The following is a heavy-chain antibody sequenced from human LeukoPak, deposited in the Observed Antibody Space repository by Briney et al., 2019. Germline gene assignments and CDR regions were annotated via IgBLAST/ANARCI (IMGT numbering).Heavy chain of an antibody. J-gene: IGHJ5*02. CDR1: GGPISSYY. D-gene: IGHD2-2*01. V-gene: IGHV4-59*01. CDR3: ATGGYCSSTSCYGPRWFDP. Sequence: PSETLSLTCTVSGGPISSYYWSWIRQPPGKGLEWIGYIHYSGSTNYNPSLKSRVIISVDTSKNQFSLKLNSVTAADTAVYYYATGGYCSSTSCYGPRWFDPWGQGTLVTVSS. CDR2: IHYSGST.